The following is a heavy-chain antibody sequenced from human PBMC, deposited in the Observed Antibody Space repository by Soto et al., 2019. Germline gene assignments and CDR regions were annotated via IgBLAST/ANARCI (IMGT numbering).Heavy chain of an antibody. V-gene: IGHV3-11*01. CDR3: AKTHYYYHYMDV. J-gene: IGHJ6*03. CDR1: GFTFSDYD. CDR2: ITGSGSTI. Sequence: QVQLVESGGGLVKPGGSLRLSCAASGFTFSDYDMSWIRQAPGKGLEWGSCITGSGSTIYYADSVKGRFTISRDNAKNSLFLQMNSLRVEDTAVYYCAKTHYYYHYMDVWGKGTTVTVSS.